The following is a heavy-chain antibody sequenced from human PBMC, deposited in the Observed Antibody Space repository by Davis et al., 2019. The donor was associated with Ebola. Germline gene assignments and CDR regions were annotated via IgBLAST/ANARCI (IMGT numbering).Heavy chain of an antibody. CDR1: GFTFSSYS. CDR2: ISSSSSTI. Sequence: PGGSLRLSCAASGFTFSSYSMNWVRQAPGKGLEWVSYISSSSSTIYYADSVKGRFTISRDNAKNSLYLQMNSLRAEDTAVYYCARSPRYSSSPGIDYWGQGALVTVSS. D-gene: IGHD6-6*01. V-gene: IGHV3-48*04. CDR3: ARSPRYSSSPGIDY. J-gene: IGHJ4*02.